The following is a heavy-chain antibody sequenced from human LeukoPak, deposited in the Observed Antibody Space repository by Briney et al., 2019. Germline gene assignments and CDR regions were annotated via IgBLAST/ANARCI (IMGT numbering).Heavy chain of an antibody. CDR1: GYTFTSYD. CDR3: ARGFSFLLRYFDWLLRPENYYYYYGMDV. V-gene: IGHV1-8*01. D-gene: IGHD3-9*01. CDR2: MNPNSGNT. Sequence: ASVKVSCKASGYTFTSYDINWVRQATGQGLEWMGWMNPNSGNTGYAQKFQGRVTMTRNTSISTAYMELSSLRSEDTAVYYCARGFSFLLRYFDWLLRPENYYYYYGMDVWGQGTTVTASS. J-gene: IGHJ6*02.